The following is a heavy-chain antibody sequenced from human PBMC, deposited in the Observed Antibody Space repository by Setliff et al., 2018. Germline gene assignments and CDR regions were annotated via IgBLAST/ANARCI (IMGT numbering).Heavy chain of an antibody. V-gene: IGHV4-39*01. CDR1: GGSVSNSGFF. CDR3: GRGFSRIEGWGNWFDP. Sequence: SETLSLTCTVSGGSVSNSGFFWGWLRQAPGKGLEWIGNIYDSGSSNYNASLKSRLIIARDTSKNQISLKLTSVTAEDTAVYYCGRGFSRIEGWGNWFDPWGQGILVTVSS. D-gene: IGHD2-15*01. J-gene: IGHJ5*02. CDR2: IYDSGSS.